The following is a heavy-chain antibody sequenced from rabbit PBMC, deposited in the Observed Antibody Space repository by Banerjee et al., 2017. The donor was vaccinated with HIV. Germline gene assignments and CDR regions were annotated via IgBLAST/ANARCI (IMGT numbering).Heavy chain of an antibody. CDR1: GFSFSSSYW. V-gene: IGHV1S45*01. CDR3: MRDWDL. J-gene: IGHJ4*01. Sequence: QEQLEESGGDLVKPEGSLTLTCTASGFSFSSSYWICWVRQAPGKGLEWIGCIYTGSSGSTYYARWAKGRFTISKTSSTTVTLQMTSLTAADTATHFCMRDWDLWGPGTLVTVS. CDR2: IYTGSSGST.